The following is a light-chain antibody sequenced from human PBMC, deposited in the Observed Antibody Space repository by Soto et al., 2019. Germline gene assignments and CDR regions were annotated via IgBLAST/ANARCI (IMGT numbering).Light chain of an antibody. CDR2: AAS. V-gene: IGKV1-8*01. CDR3: QQYYSYPRT. J-gene: IGKJ1*01. CDR1: QGISSY. Sequence: AIRMTQSPSSLSASTGDRVTITCRASQGISSYLAWYQQKPGKAPKLLIYAASTLQSGVPSRFSGSGSGTDFTLTNSRRQSEDVATYYCQQYYSYPRTCGQGTKVEIK.